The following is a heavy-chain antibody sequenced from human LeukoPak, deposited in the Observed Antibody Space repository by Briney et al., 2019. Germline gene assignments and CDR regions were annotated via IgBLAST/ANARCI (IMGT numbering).Heavy chain of an antibody. J-gene: IGHJ4*02. CDR2: SNSDGSIT. CDR3: ARAPGPGAISTDY. Sequence: GGSPRLSSAASGFTFSRYWMHWVRQVPGKGLVWVSRSNSDGSITTYADSVKGRFTISRDNAKNTLYLQMNSLRAEDSAVYYCARAPGPGAISTDYWGQGTLVTVSS. CDR1: GFTFSRYW. D-gene: IGHD3-3*02. V-gene: IGHV3-74*01.